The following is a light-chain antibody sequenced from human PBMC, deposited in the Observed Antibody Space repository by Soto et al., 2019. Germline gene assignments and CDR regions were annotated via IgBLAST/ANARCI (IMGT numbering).Light chain of an antibody. CDR3: QQRNIWPPVT. J-gene: IGKJ5*01. Sequence: EIVLTQSPATLSLSPGERATLSCRASPSVTNFLAWYQLKPGQAPRLLIYGAFNRATGVPARFSGSGSGTDFTLTISSLEPEDSAIYYCQQRNIWPPVTFGQGTRLEIK. CDR1: PSVTNF. CDR2: GAF. V-gene: IGKV3-11*01.